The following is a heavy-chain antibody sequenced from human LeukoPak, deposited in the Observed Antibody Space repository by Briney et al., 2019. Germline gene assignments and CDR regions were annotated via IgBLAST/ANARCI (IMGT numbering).Heavy chain of an antibody. V-gene: IGHV1-18*01. CDR3: ARYSSSWYVFDY. Sequence: ASVKVSCKASGYTFTSQTMNWVRQAPGQGLERMGWISAYNGNTNYAQKLQGRVTMTTDTSTSTAYMELRSLRSDDTAVYYCARYSSSWYVFDYWGQGTLVTVSS. CDR1: GYTFTSQT. CDR2: ISAYNGNT. D-gene: IGHD6-13*01. J-gene: IGHJ4*02.